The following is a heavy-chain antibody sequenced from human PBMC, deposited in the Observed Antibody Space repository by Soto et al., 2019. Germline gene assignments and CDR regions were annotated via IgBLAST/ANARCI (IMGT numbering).Heavy chain of an antibody. J-gene: IGHJ6*02. CDR1: RGTFRGYF. CDR3: ARVANVTTVFIGMEV. CDR2: INHSGST. V-gene: IGHV4-34*01. Sequence: PSDSMSLTCAACRGTFRGYFLGWIRKPKGKGLEWIGEINHSGSTNYNPSLKSRVTISVDTSKNQFSLKLSSVTAADTAVYYCARVANVTTVFIGMEVWGQGTTVTVS. D-gene: IGHD4-17*01.